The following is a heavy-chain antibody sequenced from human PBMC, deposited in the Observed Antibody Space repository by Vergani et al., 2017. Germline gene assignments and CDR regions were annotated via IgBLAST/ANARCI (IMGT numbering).Heavy chain of an antibody. D-gene: IGHD3-10*01. V-gene: IGHV4-38-2*01. CDR2: IHHSGDT. Sequence: QVQLQESGPGLVKPSETLTLTCDVSDFSIMTNPYWGWFRQSPGKGLVWIGWIHHSGDTHYNSSLKSRVSISIVSSSKFSLSLTSVTAADTAIYCCARHRGSGGFFPSSYFYGMDVWVHGTTVTVSS. CDR1: DFSIMTNPY. CDR3: ARHRGSGGFFPSSYFYGMDV. J-gene: IGHJ6*02.